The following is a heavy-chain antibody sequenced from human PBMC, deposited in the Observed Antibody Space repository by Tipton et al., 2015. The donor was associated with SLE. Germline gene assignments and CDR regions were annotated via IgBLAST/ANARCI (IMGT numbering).Heavy chain of an antibody. CDR1: GFTFSSYW. CDR2: IKEDGSEK. Sequence: SLRLSCAAFGFTFSSYWMSWVRQAPGKGLEWVANIKEDGSEKYYVDSVKGRFTISRDNAKNSLYLQMNSLGAEDTAVYYCARGGRWLQRDWYFDLWGRGTLVTVSS. J-gene: IGHJ2*01. D-gene: IGHD5-24*01. CDR3: ARGGRWLQRDWYFDL. V-gene: IGHV3-7*04.